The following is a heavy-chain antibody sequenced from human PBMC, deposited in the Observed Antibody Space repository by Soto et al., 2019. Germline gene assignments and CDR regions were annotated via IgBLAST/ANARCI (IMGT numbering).Heavy chain of an antibody. V-gene: IGHV3-48*01. D-gene: IGHD6-6*01. CDR3: ARDGGLYSSSSEAFDI. CDR2: ISGSGSTI. J-gene: IGHJ3*02. CDR1: GFRFSDYK. Sequence: GGSLRLSCAASGFRFSDYKMIWVRQTPGKGLEWVSYISGSGSTIYYADSVKGRFTISRDNSKNTLYLQMNSLRAEDTAVYYCARDGGLYSSSSEAFDIWGQGTMVTVSS.